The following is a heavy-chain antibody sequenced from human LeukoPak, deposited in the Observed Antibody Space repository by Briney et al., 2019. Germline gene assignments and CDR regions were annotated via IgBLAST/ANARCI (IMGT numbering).Heavy chain of an antibody. CDR1: GFSFSTYS. CDR2: ISNTSTTT. CDR3: ARTVSY. D-gene: IGHD4-17*01. V-gene: IGHV3-48*04. J-gene: IGHJ4*02. Sequence: GWSLRLSCVASGFSFSTYSMNWIRQAPGKGLEWVAYISNTSTTTHYADSVKGRFTISRDNAQNSLFLQMNSLRAEDTAVYYCARTVSYWGQGTLVTVSS.